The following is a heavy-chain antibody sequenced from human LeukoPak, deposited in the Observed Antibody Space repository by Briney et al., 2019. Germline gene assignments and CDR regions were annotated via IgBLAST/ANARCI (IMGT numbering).Heavy chain of an antibody. CDR1: GFTFSSYW. V-gene: IGHV3-74*01. Sequence: GGSLRLSCAASGFTFSSYWMHWVRQAPGKGLVWVSRINSDGSSTSYADSVKGRFTISRDNAKNSLYLQMNSLRAEDTAVYYCARVVSKSSGYQFDYWGQGTLVTVSS. CDR2: INSDGSST. CDR3: ARVVSKSSGYQFDY. J-gene: IGHJ4*02. D-gene: IGHD3-22*01.